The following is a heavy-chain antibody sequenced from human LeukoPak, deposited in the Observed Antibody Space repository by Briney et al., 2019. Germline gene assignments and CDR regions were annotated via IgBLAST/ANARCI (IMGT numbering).Heavy chain of an antibody. D-gene: IGHD6-6*01. CDR3: ARDSIAARPGFDY. J-gene: IGHJ4*02. CDR2: INPNSGGT. V-gene: IGHV1-2*02. Sequence: ASVKVSWKASGYTFTGYYMHWVRQAPGQGLEWMGWINPNSGGTNYAQKFQGRVTMTRDTSISTAYMELSRLRSDDTAVYYCARDSIAARPGFDYWGQGTLVTVSS. CDR1: GYTFTGYY.